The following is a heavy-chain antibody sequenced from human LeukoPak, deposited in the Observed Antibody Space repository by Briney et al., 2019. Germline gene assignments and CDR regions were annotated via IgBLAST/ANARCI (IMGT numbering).Heavy chain of an antibody. D-gene: IGHD6-13*01. CDR3: ATELFPKYSSKMGGY. CDR2: FDPEDGET. V-gene: IGHV1-24*01. CDR1: GCTLTELS. J-gene: IGHJ4*02. Sequence: ASVKVSCKVSGCTLTELSMHWVRQAPGKGLEWMGGFDPEDGETIYAQKSQGRVTMTEDTSTDTAYMELSSLRSEDTAVYYCATELFPKYSSKMGGYWGQGTLVTVSS.